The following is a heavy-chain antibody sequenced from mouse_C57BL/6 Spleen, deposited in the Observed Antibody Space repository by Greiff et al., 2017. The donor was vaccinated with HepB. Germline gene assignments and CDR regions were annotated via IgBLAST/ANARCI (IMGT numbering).Heavy chain of an antibody. Sequence: VKLMESGAELARPGASVKLSCKASGYTFTSYGISWVKQRTGQGLEWIGEIYPRSGNTYYNEKFKGKATLTADKSSSTAYMELRSLTSEDSAVYFCARPYDGYFDYWGQGTTLTVSS. D-gene: IGHD2-3*01. J-gene: IGHJ2*01. CDR1: GYTFTSYG. CDR2: IYPRSGNT. V-gene: IGHV1-81*01. CDR3: ARPYDGYFDY.